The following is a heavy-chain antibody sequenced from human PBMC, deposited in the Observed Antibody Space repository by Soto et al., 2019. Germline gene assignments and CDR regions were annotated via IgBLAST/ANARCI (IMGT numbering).Heavy chain of an antibody. V-gene: IGHV4-39*01. D-gene: IGHD3-9*01. J-gene: IGHJ4*02. CDR2: IYYSGST. Sequence: QLQLQESGPGLVKPSETLSLTCTVSGGSISSSSYYWGWIRQPPGKGLEWIGSIYYSGSTYYNPSLKSRVTISVDTSKNQFSLKLSSVTAADTAVYYCARLVYGILTGYFTPPDYWGQGTLVTVSS. CDR3: ARLVYGILTGYFTPPDY. CDR1: GGSISSSSYY.